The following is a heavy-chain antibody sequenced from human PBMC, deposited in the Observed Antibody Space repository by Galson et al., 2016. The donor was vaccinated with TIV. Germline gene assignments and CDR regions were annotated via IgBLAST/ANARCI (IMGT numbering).Heavy chain of an antibody. CDR1: GFSFRNYG. J-gene: IGHJ6*02. Sequence: SLRLSCAVSGFSFRNYGMNWVRQAPGQGLEWVSGIYGSGSRSFYADSVKGRLTISRDNSKYTLYLQMNSLRAEDTAVYYCAKVIRDGDYYFYDVDVWGHGTTVTVSS. D-gene: IGHD4-17*01. CDR2: IYGSGSRS. CDR3: AKVIRDGDYYFYDVDV. V-gene: IGHV3-23*01.